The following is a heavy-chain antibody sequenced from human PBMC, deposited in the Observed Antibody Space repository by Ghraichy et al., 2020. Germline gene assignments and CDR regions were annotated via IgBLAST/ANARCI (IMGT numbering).Heavy chain of an antibody. CDR2: INSDGSST. CDR3: ARESLTPIVVVPGYNWFDP. V-gene: IGHV3-74*01. J-gene: IGHJ5*02. Sequence: GGSLRLSCAASGFTFSSYWMHWVRQAPGKGLVWVSRINSDGSSTSYADSVKGRFTISRDNAKNTLYLQMNSLRAEDTAVYYCARESLTPIVVVPGYNWFDPWGQGTLVTVSS. CDR1: GFTFSSYW. D-gene: IGHD2-2*01.